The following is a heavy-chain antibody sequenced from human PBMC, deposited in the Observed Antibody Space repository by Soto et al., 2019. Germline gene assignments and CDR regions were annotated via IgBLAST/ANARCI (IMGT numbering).Heavy chain of an antibody. D-gene: IGHD6-19*01. Sequence: EVQLLESGGDLVQPGGSLRLSCAASGFTFNSCAMSWVRQAPGKGLEWVSTISYSGVTTYYTDSVKGRFTSSRDNSKNTLYLQMDSLRAEDTSIYYCAKQGIAVAFDYFYFWGQGTMVTVSP. CDR3: AKQGIAVAFDYFYF. J-gene: IGHJ3*01. CDR1: GFTFNSCA. CDR2: ISYSGVTT. V-gene: IGHV3-23*01.